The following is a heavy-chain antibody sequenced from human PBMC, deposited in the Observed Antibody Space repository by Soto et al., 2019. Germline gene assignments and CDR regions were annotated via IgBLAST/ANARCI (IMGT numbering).Heavy chain of an antibody. D-gene: IGHD2-8*01. Sequence: RLSCAASGFMFRNYGMHWVRQAPGKGLAWVAVISYDESNTYYADSVKGRFTISRDNSKNTLYLQMNNLRVEDTALYYCAKGLQFCTNGVCPYFFGMDVWGQGTTVTVSS. CDR1: GFMFRNYG. V-gene: IGHV3-30*18. CDR3: AKGLQFCTNGVCPYFFGMDV. J-gene: IGHJ6*02. CDR2: ISYDESNT.